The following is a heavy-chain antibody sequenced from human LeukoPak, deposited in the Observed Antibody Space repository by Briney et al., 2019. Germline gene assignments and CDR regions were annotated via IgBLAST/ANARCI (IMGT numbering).Heavy chain of an antibody. J-gene: IGHJ4*02. CDR2: IYHSGGT. V-gene: IGHV4-4*02. CDR3: ARVYCSGGSCYPPGFDY. D-gene: IGHD2-15*01. CDR1: GGSISSSNW. Sequence: PSETLSLTCTVSGGSISSSNWWSWVRQPPGKGLEWIGEIYHSGGTNYSPSLKSRVTISVDKSKNQFSLKLSSVTAADTAVYYCARVYCSGGSCYPPGFDYWGQGTLVTVSS.